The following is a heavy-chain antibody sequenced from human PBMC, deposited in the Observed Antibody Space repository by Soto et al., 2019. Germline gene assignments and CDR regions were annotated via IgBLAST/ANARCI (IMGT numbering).Heavy chain of an antibody. CDR1: GGSFSGYY. V-gene: IGHV4-34*01. J-gene: IGHJ5*02. D-gene: IGHD3-22*01. Sequence: SETLSLTCAVYGGSFSGYYWSWIRQPPGKGLEWIGEINHSGSTNYNPSLKSRVTISVDTSKNQFSPKLSSVTAADTAVYYCASLYYYDSSGYELNWFDPWGQGTLVT. CDR3: ASLYYYDSSGYELNWFDP. CDR2: INHSGST.